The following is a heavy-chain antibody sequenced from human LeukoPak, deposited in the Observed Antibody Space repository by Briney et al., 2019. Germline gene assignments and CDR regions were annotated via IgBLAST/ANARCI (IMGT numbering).Heavy chain of an antibody. CDR3: ARDPRVVTAPYYYYMDV. J-gene: IGHJ6*03. CDR1: GFTFSSYA. CDR2: ISYDGSNK. D-gene: IGHD5-18*01. Sequence: GRSLRLSCAASGFTFSSYAMHWVRQAPGKGLEWVAVISYDGSNKYYADSVKGRFTISRDNSKNTLYLQMNSLRAEDTAVYYCARDPRVVTAPYYYYMDVWGKGTTVTVSS. V-gene: IGHV3-30-3*01.